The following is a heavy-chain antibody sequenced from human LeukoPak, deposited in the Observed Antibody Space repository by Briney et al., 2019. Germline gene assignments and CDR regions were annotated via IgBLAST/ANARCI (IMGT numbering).Heavy chain of an antibody. Sequence: SVKVSCKASGGTFSSYAISWVRQAPGQGLEWMGRIIPIFGIANYAQKFQGRVTITADKSTSTAYMELSSLRSEDTAVYYCARDRGDIVVVTATSNWFDPWGQGTLDTVSS. D-gene: IGHD2-21*02. V-gene: IGHV1-69*04. J-gene: IGHJ5*02. CDR3: ARDRGDIVVVTATSNWFDP. CDR2: IIPIFGIA. CDR1: GGTFSSYA.